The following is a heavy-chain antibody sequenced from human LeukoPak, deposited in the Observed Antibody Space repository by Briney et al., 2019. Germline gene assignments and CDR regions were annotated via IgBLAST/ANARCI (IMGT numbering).Heavy chain of an antibody. Sequence: GASVKVSCKTSGYTFTGYYMHWVRQAPGQGLEWMGWINPNSGGTNYAQKFQGRVTMTRDTSISTAYMELRRLRSDDTAVYYCARDPLRRSGSWFGSNWFDPWGQGTLVTVSS. D-gene: IGHD6-13*01. CDR1: GYTFTGYY. V-gene: IGHV1-2*02. CDR2: INPNSGGT. J-gene: IGHJ5*02. CDR3: ARDPLRRSGSWFGSNWFDP.